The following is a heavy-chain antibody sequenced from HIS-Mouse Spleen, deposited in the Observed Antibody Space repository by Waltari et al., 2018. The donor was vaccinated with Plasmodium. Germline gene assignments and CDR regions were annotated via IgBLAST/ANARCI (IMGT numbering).Heavy chain of an antibody. D-gene: IGHD7-27*01. CDR3: AKSSKGTGDLWDY. Sequence: EVQLLESGGGLVQPGGSLRLHWAASGFTCSRSAMSGVPPAPGKGLEWVSAISGSGGSTYYADSVKGRFTISRDNSKNTLYLQMNSLRAEDTAVYYCAKSSKGTGDLWDYWGQGTLVTVSS. CDR1: GFTCSRSA. J-gene: IGHJ4*02. CDR2: ISGSGGST. V-gene: IGHV3-23*01.